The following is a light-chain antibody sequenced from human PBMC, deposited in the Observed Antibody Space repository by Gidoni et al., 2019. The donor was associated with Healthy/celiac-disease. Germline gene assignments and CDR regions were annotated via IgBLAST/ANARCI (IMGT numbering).Light chain of an antibody. J-gene: IGKJ4*01. V-gene: IGKV1-33*01. CDR2: DAS. Sequence: DIQMTQSPSSLSAAVGDRVTITCQASQDISNYLNWYQQKQGKAHKLLIYDASNLETGVPSRFSGSGSGTDFTFTSSSLQPEDIATYYCQQYDNLPLTFGGGTKVEIK. CDR1: QDISNY. CDR3: QQYDNLPLT.